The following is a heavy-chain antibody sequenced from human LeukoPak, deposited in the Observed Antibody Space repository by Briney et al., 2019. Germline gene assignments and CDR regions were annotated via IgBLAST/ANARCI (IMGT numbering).Heavy chain of an antibody. V-gene: IGHV3-74*01. CDR3: ARSSTQYSSCWFYIDD. D-gene: IGHD6-19*01. Sequence: GGSLRLSCAASGFTFSSYWMHWVRQAPGKGLVWVSRVNSDGSSTTYADSVKGRFTIARDNAKNTLYLQMNSPRAEDTAVYYCARSSTQYSSCWFYIDDWGQGTLVTVSS. J-gene: IGHJ4*01. CDR2: VNSDGSST. CDR1: GFTFSSYW.